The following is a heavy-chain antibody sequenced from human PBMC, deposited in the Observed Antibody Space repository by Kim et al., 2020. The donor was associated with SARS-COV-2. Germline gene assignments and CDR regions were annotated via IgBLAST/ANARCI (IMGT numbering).Heavy chain of an antibody. CDR2: IGQSGNKE. D-gene: IGHD3-22*01. CDR1: GFTFSSYL. V-gene: IGHV3-7*01. CDR3: ARVLYYQDDTGYYTIDAFDL. J-gene: IGHJ3*01. Sequence: GGSLRLSCAASGFTFSSYLMTWVRQAPGKGLEWVAKIGQSGNKEFYVDSVKGRFTISRDNAKNSLYLQMNTLRGEDTAVYYCARVLYYQDDTGYYTIDAFDLWGQGTMVAVSS.